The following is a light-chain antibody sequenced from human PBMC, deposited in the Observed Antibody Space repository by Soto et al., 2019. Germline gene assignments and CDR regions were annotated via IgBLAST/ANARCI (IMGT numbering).Light chain of an antibody. Sequence: DIQMTQSPSSLSASLGDRVTITCRASQGISDYLVWYQQKPGKVPKLLIYAASTLQSGVPPRFSGTGSGTDFTLTISSLQPEDVATYYCQNYYSAPFTFGPGTKVDIK. CDR1: QGISDY. CDR2: AAS. CDR3: QNYYSAPFT. J-gene: IGKJ3*01. V-gene: IGKV1-27*01.